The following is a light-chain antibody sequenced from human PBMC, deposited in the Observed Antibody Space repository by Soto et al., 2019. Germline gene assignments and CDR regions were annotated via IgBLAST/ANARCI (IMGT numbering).Light chain of an antibody. V-gene: IGKV2-28*01. CDR2: MGS. Sequence: DIVMTQSPLSLPVTPGEPASISCRSSQSLLHSNGYNYLDWYLQKPGQSPQVLIYMGSIRASGVPDRFSGSGSGTDFTLKIIRVEAEDVGIYYCMQALQTPLTFGGGTKVDIK. J-gene: IGKJ4*01. CDR1: QSLLHSNGYNY. CDR3: MQALQTPLT.